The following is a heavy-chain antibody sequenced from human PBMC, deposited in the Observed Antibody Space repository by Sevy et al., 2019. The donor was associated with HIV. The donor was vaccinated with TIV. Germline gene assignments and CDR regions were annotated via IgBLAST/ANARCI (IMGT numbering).Heavy chain of an antibody. V-gene: IGHV4-59*01. CDR3: ARGGPNQQQLDYFDY. CDR2: IYYSGNT. J-gene: IGHJ4*02. CDR1: GGSISTYY. D-gene: IGHD1-1*01. Sequence: SETLSLTCTVSGGSISTYYWNWIRQPPGKGLEWIGYIYYSGNTNYNPSLTSRVSMSVDTSNNHSSLKLSSVTASDTAMYYCARGGPNQQQLDYFDYWGQGTLVTVSS.